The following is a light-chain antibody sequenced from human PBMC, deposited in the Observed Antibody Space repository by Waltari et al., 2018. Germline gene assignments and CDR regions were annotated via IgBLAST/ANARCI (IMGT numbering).Light chain of an antibody. V-gene: IGLV2-14*03. CDR3: SSYTSSSTLGV. CDR1: SRDVVGHNY. Sequence: QPAPTQPASVSGRPGHSFTLSVAGTSRDVVGHNYVSWYQQHPGKAPKLMIYDVSNRPSGVSNRFSGSKSGNTASLTISGLQAEDEADYYCSSYTSSSTLGVFGGGTKLTVL. J-gene: IGLJ3*02. CDR2: DVS.